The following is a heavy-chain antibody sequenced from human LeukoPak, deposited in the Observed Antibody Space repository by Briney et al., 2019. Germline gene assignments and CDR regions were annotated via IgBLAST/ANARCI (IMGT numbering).Heavy chain of an antibody. Sequence: GASVKVSCKASGGTFSNYAISWARQAHGQGLEWMGRIIPIFGTTNYAQKFQGRVTITTDESTSTAYMELSSLRSEDTAVYYCARGGEANYYDTSGYYLYYYWGQGTLVTVSS. CDR3: ARGGEANYYDTSGYYLYYY. CDR1: GGTFSNYA. V-gene: IGHV1-69*05. J-gene: IGHJ4*02. D-gene: IGHD3-22*01. CDR2: IIPIFGTT.